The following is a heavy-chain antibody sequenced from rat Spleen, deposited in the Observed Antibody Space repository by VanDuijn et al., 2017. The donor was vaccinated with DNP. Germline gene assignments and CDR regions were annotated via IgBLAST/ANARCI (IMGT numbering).Heavy chain of an antibody. CDR3: ARDGSPYWYFDF. CDR1: GFTFNNYW. V-gene: IGHV5-31*01. J-gene: IGHJ1*01. CDR2: ITSSGGST. Sequence: EVQLVESGGDLVQPGRSLKLSCVASGFTFNNYWMTWIRQVPGKGLEWVASITSSGGSTYYPDSVKGRFTISRDNAKNTLYLQMNSLRSEDTATYYCARDGSPYWYFDFWGPGTMVTVSS. D-gene: IGHD5-1*01.